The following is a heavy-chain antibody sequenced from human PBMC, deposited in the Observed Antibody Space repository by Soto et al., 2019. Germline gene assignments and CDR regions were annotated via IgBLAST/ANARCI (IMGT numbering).Heavy chain of an antibody. V-gene: IGHV4-30-2*01. CDR1: GGSISSGGYS. J-gene: IGHJ5*02. Sequence: SETLSLTCAVSGGSISSGGYSWSWIRQPPGKGLEWIGYIYHSGSTYYNPSLKSRVTISVDRSKNQFSLKLSSVTAADTAVYYCSRVGITMVRGVIQLNWFDPWGQGTLVTVSS. CDR2: IYHSGST. D-gene: IGHD3-10*01. CDR3: SRVGITMVRGVIQLNWFDP.